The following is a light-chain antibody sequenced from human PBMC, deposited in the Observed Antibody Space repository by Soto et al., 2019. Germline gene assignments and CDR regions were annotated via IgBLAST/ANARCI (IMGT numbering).Light chain of an antibody. J-gene: IGKJ1*01. CDR1: QSISSY. CDR3: QQSCSTPRT. V-gene: IGKV1-39*01. CDR2: AAS. Sequence: DIQMTQSPSSLSASVGDRVTITCRASQSISSYLNWYQQKPRKAPKLLIYAASSLQSGVPSRFSGSGSGTDFTLTISSLQPEDFATYYCQQSCSTPRTFGQGTKVEIK.